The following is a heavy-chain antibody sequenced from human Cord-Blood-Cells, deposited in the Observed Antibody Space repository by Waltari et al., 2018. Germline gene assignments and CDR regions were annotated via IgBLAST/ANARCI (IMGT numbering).Heavy chain of an antibody. CDR3: LRSIDY. V-gene: IGHV3-43D*03. CDR1: GLPLADYA. CDR2: ISWDGGST. Sequence: EVQLVESGGVVVQPGGPRRLSCAASGLPLADYAMHWVRQAPGKGLEWVSLISWDGGSTYYADSVKGRFTISRDNSKNSLYLQMNSLRAEDTALYYCLRSIDYWGQGTLVTVSS. J-gene: IGHJ4*02.